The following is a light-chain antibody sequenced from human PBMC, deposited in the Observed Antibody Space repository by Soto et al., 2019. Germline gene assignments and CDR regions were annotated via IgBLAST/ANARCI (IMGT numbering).Light chain of an antibody. CDR1: SSNIGSNY. CDR2: RSN. J-gene: IGLJ1*01. CDR3: ATWDDSLSGFYV. V-gene: IGLV1-47*01. Sequence: QSVLTQPPSASGTPGQRVTISCSGRSSNIGSNYVYWYQQLPGTAPKLLIYRSNQRPSGVPDRFSGSKSGTSASLAISGLRSEDEADYYCATWDDSLSGFYVFGTGTKLTVL.